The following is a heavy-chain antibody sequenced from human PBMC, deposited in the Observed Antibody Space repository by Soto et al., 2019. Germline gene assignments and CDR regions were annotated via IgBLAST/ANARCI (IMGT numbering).Heavy chain of an antibody. Sequence: ASVKVSCKASGYTFISYAMHWVRQAPGQGLEWMGTFNPSDFSTIYSQNFQGRVTMTGDTSTSTVYMELSSLYSDDTAVYYCTRERKYNNGYGFEFWGQGALVTVSS. V-gene: IGHV1-46*01. D-gene: IGHD5-18*01. CDR1: GYTFISYA. CDR3: TRERKYNNGYGFEF. CDR2: FNPSDFST. J-gene: IGHJ4*02.